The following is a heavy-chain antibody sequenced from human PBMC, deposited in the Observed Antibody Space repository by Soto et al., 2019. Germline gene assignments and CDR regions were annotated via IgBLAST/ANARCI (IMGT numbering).Heavy chain of an antibody. V-gene: IGHV3-43*01. D-gene: IGHD3-16*01. CDR3: AKDIEVGAPPKLIYGMDV. Sequence: GGSLRLSCAASGFTFDDYTMHWVRQAPGKGLEWVSLISWDGGSTYYADSVKGRFTISRDNSKNSLYLQMNSLRTEDTALYYCAKDIEVGAPPKLIYGMDVWGQGTTVTVSS. J-gene: IGHJ6*02. CDR1: GFTFDDYT. CDR2: ISWDGGST.